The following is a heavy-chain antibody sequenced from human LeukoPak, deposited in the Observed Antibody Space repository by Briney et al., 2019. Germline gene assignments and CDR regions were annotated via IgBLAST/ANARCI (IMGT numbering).Heavy chain of an antibody. V-gene: IGHV5-51*01. Sequence: GESVKISCKGSGYSFTSYWIGWVRQMPGKGLEWMGIIYPGDSDTRYSPSFQGQVTISADKSISTAYLQWSSLKASDTAMYYCARSHENCGGDCYGMDVWGQGTTVTVSS. J-gene: IGHJ6*02. CDR2: IYPGDSDT. D-gene: IGHD2-21*01. CDR1: GYSFTSYW. CDR3: ARSHENCGGDCYGMDV.